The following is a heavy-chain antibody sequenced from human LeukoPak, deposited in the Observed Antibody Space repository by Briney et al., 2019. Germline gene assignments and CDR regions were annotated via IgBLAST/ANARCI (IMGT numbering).Heavy chain of an antibody. Sequence: ASVTVSCKASGYTFTIYDIDWVRQAPGEGLEWRGWMSTYDGKTNYAQKFQGRVTMTTDTSTNTAYMELKSLRPDDTAVYFCARDVREQHLDGSWFDPWGQGTLVTVSS. CDR1: GYTFTIYD. CDR2: MSTYDGKT. V-gene: IGHV1-18*01. D-gene: IGHD6-13*01. CDR3: ARDVREQHLDGSWFDP. J-gene: IGHJ5*02.